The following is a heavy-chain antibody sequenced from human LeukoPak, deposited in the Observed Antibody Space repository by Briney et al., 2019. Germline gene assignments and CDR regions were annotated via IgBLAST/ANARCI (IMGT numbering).Heavy chain of an antibody. CDR2: IYYSGST. V-gene: IGHV4-59*01. Sequence: SETQSLTCTVSGGSISTYYWSWIRQPPGKGLEWIGYIYYSGSTRNNPSLKSRVTVSLDTSMNQFYLKLTSVTAADTAVYYCARGREEVDFDYWGQGTLVTVSS. J-gene: IGHJ4*02. D-gene: IGHD2-15*01. CDR1: GGSISTYY. CDR3: ARGREEVDFDY.